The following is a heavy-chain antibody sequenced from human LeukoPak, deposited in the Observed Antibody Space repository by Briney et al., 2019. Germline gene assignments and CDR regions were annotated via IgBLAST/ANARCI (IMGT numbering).Heavy chain of an antibody. V-gene: IGHV3-74*01. CDR1: RFTFSSYW. CDR2: ISSDGRST. Sequence: PGGSLRLSCAASRFTFSSYWMHWVRQAPGKGLVWVSRISSDGRSTDYADSVKGRFTISRDNAKNTLYLQMNSLRAEDTAVYYCARGKQYYYDSSGTSFVSFDVWGQGTMVTVSS. D-gene: IGHD3-22*01. J-gene: IGHJ3*01. CDR3: ARGKQYYYDSSGTSFVSFDV.